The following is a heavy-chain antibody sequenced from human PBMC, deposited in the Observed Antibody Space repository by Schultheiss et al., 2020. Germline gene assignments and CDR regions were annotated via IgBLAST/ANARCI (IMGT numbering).Heavy chain of an antibody. V-gene: IGHV1-69*13. D-gene: IGHD6-13*01. Sequence: SVKVSCKASGDIFNDYAISWVRQAPGQGLEWMGGIIIISGTTDKAHKLQGRVTITADESTSTAYMELSSLRSEDTAVYYCARGDQIAAAGTGIYYYGMDVWGQGTTVTVSS. CDR2: IIIISGTT. CDR3: ARGDQIAAAGTGIYYYGMDV. J-gene: IGHJ6*02. CDR1: GDIFNDYA.